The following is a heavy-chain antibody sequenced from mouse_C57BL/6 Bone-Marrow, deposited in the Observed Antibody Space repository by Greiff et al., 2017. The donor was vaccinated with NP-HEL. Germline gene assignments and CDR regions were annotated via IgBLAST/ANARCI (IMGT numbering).Heavy chain of an antibody. CDR1: GYTFTSYW. V-gene: IGHV1-69*01. Sequence: QVQLKQPGAELVMPGASVKLSCKASGYTFTSYWMHWVKQRPGQGLEWIGEIDPSDSYTNYNQKFKGKSTLTVDQSSSTAYMQLSSLTSEDSAVYYCARYWLDYWGQGTSVTVSS. CDR3: ARYWLDY. CDR2: IDPSDSYT. D-gene: IGHD4-1*01. J-gene: IGHJ4*01.